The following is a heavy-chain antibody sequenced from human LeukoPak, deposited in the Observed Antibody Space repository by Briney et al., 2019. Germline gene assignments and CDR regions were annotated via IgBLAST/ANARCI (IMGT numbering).Heavy chain of an antibody. D-gene: IGHD3-22*01. V-gene: IGHV3-43*01. CDR3: AKDLDSSGYRFYFRH. CDR1: GFSFDEYT. CDR2: ISWDGGSR. J-gene: IGHJ1*01. Sequence: GGSLRLSCAASGFSFDEYTVHWVRQAPEKGLEWVSLISWDGGSRDYADSVKGRFTISRDNSKNSLYLQMNSLRTEDTALYYCAKDLDSSGYRFYFRHWGQGTLVTVSS.